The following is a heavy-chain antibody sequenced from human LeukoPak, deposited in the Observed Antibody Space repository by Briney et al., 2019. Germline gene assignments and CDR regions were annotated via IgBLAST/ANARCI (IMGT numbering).Heavy chain of an antibody. CDR1: GYTLTELS. D-gene: IGHD3-10*01. CDR3: ATGLLWFGEDNYGMDV. V-gene: IGHV1-24*01. Sequence: ASVKVSCKVSGYTLTELSMHWVRQAPGKGLEWRGGFDPEDGETIYAQKFQGRVTMTEDTSTDTAYMELSSLRSEDTAVYYCATGLLWFGEDNYGMDVWGKGTTVTVSS. CDR2: FDPEDGET. J-gene: IGHJ6*04.